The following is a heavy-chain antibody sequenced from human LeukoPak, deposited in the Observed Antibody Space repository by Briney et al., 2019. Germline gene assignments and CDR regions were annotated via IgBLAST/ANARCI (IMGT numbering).Heavy chain of an antibody. CDR3: ARPYYYDSSAYYYYFDY. V-gene: IGHV5-51*01. D-gene: IGHD3-22*01. J-gene: IGHJ4*02. CDR1: GYSCISYW. CDR2: IYPDDSDT. Sequence: GESLKISGKGAGYSCISYWIGWVRQMPGEGLEWMGIIYPDDSDTTYSPSFPGQVTISVDKSIRTAYLQWSSLKASDTAMYYCARPYYYDSSAYYYYFDYWGQGTLVTVSS.